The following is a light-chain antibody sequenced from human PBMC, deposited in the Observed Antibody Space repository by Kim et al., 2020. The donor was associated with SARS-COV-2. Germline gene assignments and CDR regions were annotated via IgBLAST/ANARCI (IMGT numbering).Light chain of an antibody. CDR1: QSVDIY. V-gene: IGKV3-11*01. J-gene: IGKJ5*01. CDR3: QQRKHLPAIT. Sequence: PPRDRATRSCRASQSVDIYLSLYQQRPGQAPRLLIYDTSNSATGIPARCSGSGSGTDFTLTISSLEPEDFAVYYGQQRKHLPAITFGQGTRLEIK. CDR2: DTS.